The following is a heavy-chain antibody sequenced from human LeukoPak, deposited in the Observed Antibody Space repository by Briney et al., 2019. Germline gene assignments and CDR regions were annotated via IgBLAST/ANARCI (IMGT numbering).Heavy chain of an antibody. V-gene: IGHV1-3*01. Sequence: GASVKVSCKASGYTFTSYAMHWVRQAPGQRLEWMGWINAGNGNTKYSQKFQGRVTITRDTSASTAYMELSSPRSEDTAVYCCARKTAADPFDYWGQGTLVAVSS. CDR1: GYTFTSYA. D-gene: IGHD6-13*01. CDR3: ARKTAADPFDY. J-gene: IGHJ4*02. CDR2: INAGNGNT.